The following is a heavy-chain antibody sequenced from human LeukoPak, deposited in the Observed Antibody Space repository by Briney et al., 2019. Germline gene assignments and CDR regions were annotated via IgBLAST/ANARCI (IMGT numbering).Heavy chain of an antibody. D-gene: IGHD2/OR15-2a*01. J-gene: IGHJ4*02. CDR2: IYHSGST. CDR1: GYSISSGYY. V-gene: IGHV4-38-2*02. Sequence: SETLSLTCTVSGYSISSGYYWGWIRQPPGKGLEWIGSIYHSGSTYYNPSLKSRVTISVDTSKNQFSLKLSSVTAADTAVYYCARDSTLGGVDYWGQGTLVTVSS. CDR3: ARDSTLGGVDY.